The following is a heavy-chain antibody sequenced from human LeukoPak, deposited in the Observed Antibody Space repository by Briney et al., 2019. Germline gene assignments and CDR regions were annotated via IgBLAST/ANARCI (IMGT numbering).Heavy chain of an antibody. Sequence: GGSLRLSCAASGFTFSSYGIHWVSQAPGKGLEWVAVISQDGNNKYHEDSVKGRFTMSRDNSKNTLHWKKNTVRAEDTAVYYCAKDRETVPMGPGYFHSWGQGTPVTVSS. J-gene: IGHJ4*02. V-gene: IGHV3-30*18. CDR1: GFTFSSYG. CDR3: AKDRETVPMGPGYFHS. CDR2: ISQDGNNK. D-gene: IGHD2-2*01.